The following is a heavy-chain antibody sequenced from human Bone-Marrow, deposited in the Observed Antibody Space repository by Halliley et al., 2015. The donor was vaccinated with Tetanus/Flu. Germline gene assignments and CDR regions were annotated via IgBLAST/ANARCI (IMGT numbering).Heavy chain of an antibody. D-gene: IGHD3-3*02. V-gene: IGHV3-23*01. CDR2: IGAAYDT. CDR3: AKDVALALAPDY. Sequence: LEWVSTIGAAYDTYYADSVKGRFTISRDNSKNALFLQMNSLRAGDTAIYYCAKDVALALAPDYWGQGTLVTVSS. J-gene: IGHJ4*02.